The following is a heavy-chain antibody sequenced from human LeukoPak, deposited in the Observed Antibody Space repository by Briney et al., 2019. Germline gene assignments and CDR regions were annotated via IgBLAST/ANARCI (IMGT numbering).Heavy chain of an antibody. J-gene: IGHJ4*02. CDR2: INHSGST. CDR3: ARLTVPPRNKIAAADSKSYDY. Sequence: PSETLSLTCAVYGGSFSGYYWSWIRQPPGKGLEWIGEINHSGSTNYNPSLKSRVTISVDTSKNQFSLKLSSVTAADTAVYYCARLTVPPRNKIAAADSKSYDYWGQGTLVTVSS. D-gene: IGHD6-13*01. CDR1: GGSFSGYY. V-gene: IGHV4-34*01.